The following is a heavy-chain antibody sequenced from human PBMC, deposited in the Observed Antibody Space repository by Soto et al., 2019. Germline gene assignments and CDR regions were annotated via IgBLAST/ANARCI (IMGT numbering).Heavy chain of an antibody. D-gene: IGHD3-10*01. CDR1: GGTFSSYA. CDR2: IIPIFGTA. V-gene: IGHV1-69*13. J-gene: IGHJ4*02. Sequence: ASVKVSCKASGGTFSSYAISWVRQAPGQGLEWMGGIIPIFGTANYAQKFQGRVTITADESTSTAYMELSSLRSEDTAVYYCARGPGSGSPIDYWGQGTLVTVSS. CDR3: ARGPGSGSPIDY.